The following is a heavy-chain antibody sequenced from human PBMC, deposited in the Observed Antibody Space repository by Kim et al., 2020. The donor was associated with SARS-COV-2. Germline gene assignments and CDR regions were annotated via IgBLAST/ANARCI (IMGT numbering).Heavy chain of an antibody. Sequence: GGSLRLSCAASGFTFSTYGMHWVRQAPGKGLEWVAVISYDGSNKYYADSVKGRFTISRDNSKNTLYLQMNSLRAEDTAVYYCAKDLRAAVGPFDYWGQGTLVPVSS. CDR2: ISYDGSNK. V-gene: IGHV3-30*18. CDR1: GFTFSTYG. J-gene: IGHJ4*02. CDR3: AKDLRAAVGPFDY. D-gene: IGHD6-13*01.